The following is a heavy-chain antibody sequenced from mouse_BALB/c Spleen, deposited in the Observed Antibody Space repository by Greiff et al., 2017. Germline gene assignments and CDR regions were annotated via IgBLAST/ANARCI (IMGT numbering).Heavy chain of an antibody. CDR1: GYSITSDYA. D-gene: IGHD2-2*01. CDR3: ARGGYDGGRLY. J-gene: IGHJ3*01. CDR2: ISYSGST. Sequence: DVKLQESGPGLVKPSQSLSLTCTVTGYSITSDYAWNWIRQFPGNKLEWMGYISYSGSTSYNPSLKSRISITQDTSKNQFFLQLNSVTTEDTATYDCARGGYDGGRLYWGQGTLVTVSA. V-gene: IGHV3-2*02.